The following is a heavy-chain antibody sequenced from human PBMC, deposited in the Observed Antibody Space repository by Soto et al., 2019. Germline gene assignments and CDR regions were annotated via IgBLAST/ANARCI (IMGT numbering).Heavy chain of an antibody. CDR1: GGSINSGGYY. Sequence: SETLSLTCTVSGGSINSGGYYWSWIRQHPGKGLEWIGYIYYSGSTYYNPSLKSRVTISVDTSKNQFSLKLSSVTAAATAVYYSASVMSVDRGFDILAQGIMVTVSS. D-gene: IGHD5-12*01. V-gene: IGHV4-31*03. CDR2: IYYSGST. CDR3: ASVMSVDRGFDI. J-gene: IGHJ3*02.